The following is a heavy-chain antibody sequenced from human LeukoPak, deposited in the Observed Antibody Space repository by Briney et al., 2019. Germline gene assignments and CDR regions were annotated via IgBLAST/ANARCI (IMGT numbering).Heavy chain of an antibody. J-gene: IGHJ4*02. V-gene: IGHV3-66*04. CDR3: ARRRGGFGEGDFDY. CDR1: GFTANTKN. CDR2: IKSDAGT. Sequence: GGSLRLSCAASGFTANTKNMYWVRQAPGKGLEWVSSIKSDAGTDYADSVRGGFTTSRDDSKNTLYLQMNSLRVDDTAVYYCARRRGGFGEGDFDYWGQGTLVTVSS. D-gene: IGHD3-10*01.